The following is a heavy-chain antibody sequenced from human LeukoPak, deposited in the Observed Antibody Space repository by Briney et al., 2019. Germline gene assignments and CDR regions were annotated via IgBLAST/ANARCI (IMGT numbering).Heavy chain of an antibody. Sequence: GESLKISCQGSGYSFTSYWIVWVRQMPGKGLEWMGIIYPGDSDTLYSPSFEGQVTISADKSISTAYLQWSSLKASDTAMYYCARQHHYGSGSLYALQYWGQGTLVTVSS. V-gene: IGHV5-51*01. CDR3: ARQHHYGSGSLYALQY. CDR1: GYSFTSYW. J-gene: IGHJ4*02. D-gene: IGHD3-10*01. CDR2: IYPGDSDT.